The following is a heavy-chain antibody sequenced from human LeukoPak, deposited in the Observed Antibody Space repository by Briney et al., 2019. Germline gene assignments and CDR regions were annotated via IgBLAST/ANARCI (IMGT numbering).Heavy chain of an antibody. J-gene: IGHJ4*02. D-gene: IGHD6-13*01. Sequence: GGSLRLSCAASGFTFTNYAMSWVRQAPGKGLEWVSAITGSGVTTYYADSVKGRFTISRDNSKNTLYLQMSSLRAEDTAVYYCAKDAAATLQFDFGCQGTVVTVSS. CDR1: GFTFTNYA. V-gene: IGHV3-23*01. CDR3: AKDAAATLQFDF. CDR2: ITGSGVTT.